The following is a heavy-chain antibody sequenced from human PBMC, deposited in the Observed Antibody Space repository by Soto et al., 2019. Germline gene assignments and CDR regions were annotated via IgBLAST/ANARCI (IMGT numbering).Heavy chain of an antibody. CDR1: GGTFSSYA. CDR2: LIPIFGTA. J-gene: IGHJ6*02. CDR3: ARSAEQWLVRYYYYGMDV. V-gene: IGHV1-69*01. Sequence: QVQLVQSGAEVKKPGSSVKVSCKASGGTFSSYAISWVRQAPGQGLEWMGGLIPIFGTANYVQKFQGRVTITADESTSTAYMELSSLRSEDTAVYYCARSAEQWLVRYYYYGMDVWGQGTTVTVSS. D-gene: IGHD6-19*01.